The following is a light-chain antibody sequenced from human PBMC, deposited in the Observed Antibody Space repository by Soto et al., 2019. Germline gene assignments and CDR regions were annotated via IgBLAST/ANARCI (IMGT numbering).Light chain of an antibody. Sequence: ELVLTQSPCTLSLSPGERATLSCRASQNVGSEYLAWYPQKPGQAPRILIFGASGRATGIPERVSGRGSGTDVTLTINSLQSEDFEVYYCQQYNNWPWTFGQGTKVDIK. CDR3: QQYNNWPWT. CDR2: GAS. CDR1: QNVGSEY. J-gene: IGKJ1*01. V-gene: IGKV3-20*01.